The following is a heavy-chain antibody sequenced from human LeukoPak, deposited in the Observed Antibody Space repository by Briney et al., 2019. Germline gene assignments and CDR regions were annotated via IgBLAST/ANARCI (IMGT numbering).Heavy chain of an antibody. Sequence: HGESLKISCKGSGCSFTSYWIGWVRQMPGKGLEWMGIIYPGDSDTRYSPSFQGQVTISADKSISTAYLQWSSLKASDTAMYYCARRTYKVIDDAFDIWGQGTMVTVSS. CDR3: ARRTYKVIDDAFDI. D-gene: IGHD2-21*01. CDR1: GCSFTSYW. CDR2: IYPGDSDT. J-gene: IGHJ3*02. V-gene: IGHV5-51*01.